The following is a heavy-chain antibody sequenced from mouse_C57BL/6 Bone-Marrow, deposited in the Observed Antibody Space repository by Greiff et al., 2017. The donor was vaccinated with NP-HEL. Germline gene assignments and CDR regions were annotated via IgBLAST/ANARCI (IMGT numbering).Heavy chain of an antibody. J-gene: IGHJ3*01. V-gene: IGHV1-72*01. CDR1: GYTFTSYW. D-gene: IGHD2-1*01. Sequence: QVQLKQPGAELVKPGASVKLSCKASGYTFTSYWMHWVKQRPGRGLEWIGRIDPNSGGTKYNEKFKSKATLTVDKPSSTAYMQLSSLTSEDSAVYYCARFYYGNYGWFAYWGQGTLVTVSA. CDR2: IDPNSGGT. CDR3: ARFYYGNYGWFAY.